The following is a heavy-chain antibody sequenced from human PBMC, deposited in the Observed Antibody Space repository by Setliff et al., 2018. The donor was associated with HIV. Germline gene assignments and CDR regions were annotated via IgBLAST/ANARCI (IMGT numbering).Heavy chain of an antibody. CDR2: IYYSGST. CDR3: ARIPPELDFDS. Sequence: ASETLSLTCTVSGGSVNNNNCYWGWIRQPPGKGLEWIGNIYYSGSTYYTPSLKSRVTISVDTSKNQFSLRLSSVTAADTAVYYCARIPPELDFDSWGQGTLVTVSS. V-gene: IGHV4-39*07. J-gene: IGHJ4*02. D-gene: IGHD1-26*01. CDR1: GGSVNNNNCY.